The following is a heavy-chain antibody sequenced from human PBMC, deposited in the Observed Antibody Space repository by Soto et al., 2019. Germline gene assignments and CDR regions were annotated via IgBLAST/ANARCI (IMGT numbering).Heavy chain of an antibody. Sequence: EVQLVESGGGLIQPGGSLRLSCAASGFTVSYNYMSWVRQAPGKGLEWVSLIYSGGSTYYADSVKGRFTIFRDNSKNTLYLQMNSLRAEDTAVYYCARPEGQWLVPAGYWGQGTLVTVSS. D-gene: IGHD6-19*01. CDR3: ARPEGQWLVPAGY. V-gene: IGHV3-53*01. CDR2: IYSGGST. J-gene: IGHJ4*02. CDR1: GFTVSYNY.